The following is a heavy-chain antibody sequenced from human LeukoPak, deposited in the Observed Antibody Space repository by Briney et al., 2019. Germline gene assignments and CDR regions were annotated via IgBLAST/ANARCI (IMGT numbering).Heavy chain of an antibody. J-gene: IGHJ4*02. D-gene: IGHD2-2*02. Sequence: SETLSLTCAVYGRSFSGYYWSWIRQPPGKGLEWIGEINHSGSTNYNPSLKSRVTISVDTSKNQFSLKLSSVTAADTAVYYCARVRYIVVVPAAIRGPPDYWGQGTLVTVSS. CDR3: ARVRYIVVVPAAIRGPPDY. CDR1: GRSFSGYY. CDR2: INHSGST. V-gene: IGHV4-34*01.